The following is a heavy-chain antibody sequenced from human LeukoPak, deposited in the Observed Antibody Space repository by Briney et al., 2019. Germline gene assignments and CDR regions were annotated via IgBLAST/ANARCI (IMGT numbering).Heavy chain of an antibody. J-gene: IGHJ4*02. CDR1: GFTFDDFA. D-gene: IGHD6-13*01. CDR2: ITGDGLTT. Sequence: PGGSLRLSCAASGFTFDDFAMHWVRQAPGKSLEWVSLITGDGLTTKYADSVKGRFTISRDSSKNSLYLQMNSLRSEDTASYYCARDDGSSWSLDCWGQGTLVTVSS. V-gene: IGHV3-43*02. CDR3: ARDDGSSWSLDC.